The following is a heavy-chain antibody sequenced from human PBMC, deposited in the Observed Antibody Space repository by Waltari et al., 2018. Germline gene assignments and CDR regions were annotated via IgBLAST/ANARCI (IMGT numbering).Heavy chain of an antibody. CDR3: AKDGDYYYGTGSYYGAEFDY. D-gene: IGHD3-10*01. CDR2: IRYDGSNK. CDR1: GFTFSSYG. J-gene: IGHJ4*02. Sequence: QVQLVESGGGVVQPGGSLRLSCAASGFTFSSYGMHWVRQAPGKGLEWVAFIRYDGSNKYYADSVKGRFTISRDNSKNTLYLQMNSLRAEDTAVYYCAKDGDYYYGTGSYYGAEFDYWGQGTLVTVSS. V-gene: IGHV3-30*02.